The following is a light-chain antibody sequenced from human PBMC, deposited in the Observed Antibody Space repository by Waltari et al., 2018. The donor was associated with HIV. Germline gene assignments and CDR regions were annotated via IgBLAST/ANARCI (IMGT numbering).Light chain of an antibody. J-gene: IGLJ2*01. CDR1: SSDVGDYHY. Sequence: QSALTQHASVSGSPGQSLTISCTGTSSDVGDYHYVPWYQPHPGNAPKFLVFDVYDLPSGVSIRFSGSKSGNTASLTISGLQAEDEADYYCSSYTINRSLHVLFGGGTKLTVL. CDR2: DVY. V-gene: IGLV2-14*03. CDR3: SSYTINRSLHVL.